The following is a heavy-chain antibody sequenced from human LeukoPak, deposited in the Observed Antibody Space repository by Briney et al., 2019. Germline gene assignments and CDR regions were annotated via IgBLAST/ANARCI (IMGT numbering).Heavy chain of an antibody. Sequence: SETLSLTCTVSGGSISSYYWSWIRQPPGKGLEWIGYIYYSGTTNYNPSLKSRVTISVDTSKNQFSLKLSSVTAADTAVYYCASQNSPITMVRGVSHYYYYYGMDVWGQGTTVTVSS. V-gene: IGHV4-59*12. CDR3: ASQNSPITMVRGVSHYYYYYGMDV. CDR2: IYYSGTT. J-gene: IGHJ6*02. D-gene: IGHD3-10*01. CDR1: GGSISSYY.